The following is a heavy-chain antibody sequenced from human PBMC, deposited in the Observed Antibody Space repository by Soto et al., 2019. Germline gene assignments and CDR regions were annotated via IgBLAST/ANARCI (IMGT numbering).Heavy chain of an antibody. CDR1: GFIFSTYS. CDR3: AKESYSSSSYYYGMDV. CDR2: ISTSTSTI. D-gene: IGHD6-6*01. V-gene: IGHV3-48*01. J-gene: IGHJ6*02. Sequence: EVQLVESGGGMVQPGGSLRLSCAASGFIFSTYSMNWVRQAPGKGLEWVSYISTSTSTIYYADSVKGRFTISRDNSKNTLFLQMNSLRGEDTAVYYCAKESYSSSSYYYGMDVWGQGTTVTVSS.